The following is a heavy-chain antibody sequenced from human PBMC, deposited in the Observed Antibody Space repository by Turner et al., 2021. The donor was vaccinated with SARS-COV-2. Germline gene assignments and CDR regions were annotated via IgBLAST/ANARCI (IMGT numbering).Heavy chain of an antibody. D-gene: IGHD1-26*01. Sequence: QLQLQESGPGLAKPSETLSRTCTVSGGSISSSSYYWGWLRQPPGKGLEWIGYIYYSGSTYYNPSLKSRVTISVDTSKNQFSLKLSSVTAADTAVYYCARHSPELRGDYFDYWGQGTLVTVSS. J-gene: IGHJ4*02. CDR1: GGSISSSSYY. V-gene: IGHV4-39*01. CDR3: ARHSPELRGDYFDY. CDR2: IYYSGST.